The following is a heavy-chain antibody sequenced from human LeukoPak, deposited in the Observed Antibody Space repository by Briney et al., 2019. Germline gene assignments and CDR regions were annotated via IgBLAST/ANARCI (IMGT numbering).Heavy chain of an antibody. CDR2: ISAYNGNT. J-gene: IGHJ4*02. D-gene: IGHD5-18*01. CDR1: GYTFTSYG. Sequence: GASVKVSCKASGYTFTSYGISWVRQAPGQGLEWMGWISAYNGNTNYAQKLQGRVTMTTDTSTSTAYMELRSLRSDDTAVYYCASSSPGAGYSYGRAASHFDYWGQGTLVTVSS. V-gene: IGHV1-18*01. CDR3: ASSSPGAGYSYGRAASHFDY.